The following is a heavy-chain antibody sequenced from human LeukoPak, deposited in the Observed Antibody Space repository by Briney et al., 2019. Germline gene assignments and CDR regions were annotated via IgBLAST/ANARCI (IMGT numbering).Heavy chain of an antibody. CDR2: IYYSGST. CDR1: GGSISSYY. D-gene: IGHD2-2*02. CDR3: ARHGQVPAAIGRAWFDP. V-gene: IGHV4-59*08. Sequence: SETLSLTCTVSGGSISSYYWSWIRQPPGKGLEWIGYIYYSGSTNYNPSLKSRVTISVDTSKNQFSLKLNSVTAADTAVYYCARHGQVPAAIGRAWFDPWGQGTLVTVSS. J-gene: IGHJ5*02.